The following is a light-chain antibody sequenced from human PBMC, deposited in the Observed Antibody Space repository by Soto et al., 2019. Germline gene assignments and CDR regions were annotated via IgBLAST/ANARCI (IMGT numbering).Light chain of an antibody. CDR1: QSLLHSNGYNY. CDR2: LGS. Sequence: DIVMTQSPLSLLVTPGDPASISCRSSQSLLHSNGYNYLDWYLQKPGQSSQLLIYLGSNRASGVPDRFSGSGSGTDFTLKISRVEAEDVGVYYCMQALQTPPWTFGQGTKVDIK. J-gene: IGKJ1*01. CDR3: MQALQTPPWT. V-gene: IGKV2-28*01.